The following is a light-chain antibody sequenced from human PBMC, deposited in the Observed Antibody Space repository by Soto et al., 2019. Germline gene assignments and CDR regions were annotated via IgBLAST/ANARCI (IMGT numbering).Light chain of an antibody. V-gene: IGLV2-14*01. Sequence: QSALTQPASVSGSPGQSITISCTGTSSDVGGYNYVSWYQQHPGKAPKLMIYEVSNRHSGVSDRFSGSKSGNTASLTISGLQAEDEADYYCNSYTSSSTLDVLFGGGTKLTVL. CDR3: NSYTSSSTLDVL. J-gene: IGLJ2*01. CDR2: EVS. CDR1: SSDVGGYNY.